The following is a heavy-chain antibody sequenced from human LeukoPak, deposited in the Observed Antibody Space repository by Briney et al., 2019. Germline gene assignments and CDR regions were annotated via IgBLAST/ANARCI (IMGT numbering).Heavy chain of an antibody. CDR3: ASLTYYYDSSGYYKYNWFDP. Sequence: SETLSLTCTVSGGSISSYYWSWIRQPPGKGLEWIGYIYYSGSTNYNPSLKSRVTISVDTSKNQFSLKLSSVTAADTAVYYCASLTYYYDSSGYYKYNWFDPWGQGTLVTVSS. CDR2: IYYSGST. V-gene: IGHV4-59*12. CDR1: GGSISSYY. D-gene: IGHD3-22*01. J-gene: IGHJ5*02.